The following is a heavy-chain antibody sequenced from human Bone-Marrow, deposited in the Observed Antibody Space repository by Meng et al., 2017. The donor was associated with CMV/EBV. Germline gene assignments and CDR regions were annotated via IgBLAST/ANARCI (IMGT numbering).Heavy chain of an antibody. CDR1: GFTFSSYS. CDR3: ARDPTPYYDFWSGYYSDYYYYLIDV. Sequence: GGSLRLSCAASGFTFSSYSMNWVRQAPGKGLEWVSSISSSSSYIYYADSVKGRFTISRDNAKNSLYLQMNSLRAEDTAVYYCARDPTPYYDFWSGYYSDYYYYLIDVWGQGTTVTVS. D-gene: IGHD3-3*01. CDR2: ISSSSSYI. V-gene: IGHV3-21*01. J-gene: IGHJ6*02.